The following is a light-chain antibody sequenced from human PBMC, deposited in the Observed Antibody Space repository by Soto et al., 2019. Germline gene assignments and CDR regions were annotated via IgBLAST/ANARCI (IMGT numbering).Light chain of an antibody. CDR2: WAS. Sequence: DIVMTQSPDSLAVSLGERATINCKSSQSVLYSSNNKNCLSWYQQKPGQPPKLLIYWASTRESGVPDRFSGSESGTDFTLTISSLQAEDVAVYYCQHYYTTPITFGQGTRLEIK. CDR1: QSVLYSSNNKNC. J-gene: IGKJ5*01. V-gene: IGKV4-1*01. CDR3: QHYYTTPIT.